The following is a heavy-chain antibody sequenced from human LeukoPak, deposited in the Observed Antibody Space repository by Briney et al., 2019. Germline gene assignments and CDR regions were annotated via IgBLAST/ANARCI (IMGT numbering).Heavy chain of an antibody. CDR1: GYSFTGHG. CDR2: ISPYTGNT. Sequence: GASVKVSCKASGYSFTGHGVSWVRQAPGQGLEWMGWISPYTGNTDYVHDLRGRVTVTADTSTNTVYMELRSLRSDDTAVYYCTREAEDLPGAITFLYWGQGTLVTVSS. J-gene: IGHJ4*02. V-gene: IGHV1-18*01. D-gene: IGHD2-2*01. CDR3: TREAEDLPGAITFLY.